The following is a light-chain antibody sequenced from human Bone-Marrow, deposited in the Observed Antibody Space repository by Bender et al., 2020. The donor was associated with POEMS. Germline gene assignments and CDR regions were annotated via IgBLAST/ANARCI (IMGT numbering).Light chain of an antibody. CDR3: SSYTSSSVAHVL. CDR1: NNDIGVYNY. Sequence: QSALTQPRSVSESPGQSVTISCTGTNNDIGVYNYVSWYQQHPGKAPTVMIYEVTKRPSGVSNRFSGSKSGNTASLTISGLQPADEADYYCSSYTSSSVAHVLFGGGTKLTVL. J-gene: IGLJ3*02. CDR2: EVT. V-gene: IGLV2-14*01.